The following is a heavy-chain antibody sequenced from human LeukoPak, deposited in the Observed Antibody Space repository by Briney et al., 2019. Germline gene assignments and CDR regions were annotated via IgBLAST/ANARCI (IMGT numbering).Heavy chain of an antibody. CDR1: GFTFSNYW. CDR3: AKRGQWLVD. V-gene: IGHV3-7*03. Sequence: PGGSLRLSCAASGFTFSNYWMNWVRQAPGKGLEWVANIKQDGGEKSYVDSVKGRFTISRDNSKNTLYLQMNSLRAEDTAVYYCAKRGQWLVDWGQGTLVTVSS. D-gene: IGHD6-19*01. CDR2: IKQDGGEK. J-gene: IGHJ4*02.